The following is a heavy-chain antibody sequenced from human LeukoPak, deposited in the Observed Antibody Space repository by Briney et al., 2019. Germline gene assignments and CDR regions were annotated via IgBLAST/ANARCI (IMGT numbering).Heavy chain of an antibody. CDR1: GFTFSSYG. D-gene: IGHD3-10*01. CDR2: ISYDGGNK. CDR3: AQDLGQNYYIYYGMDV. Sequence: PGRSLRLSCAASGFTFSSYGMHWVRQAPGKGLEGVAVISYDGGNKYYADSVKGRFTISRDNSKNTLYLQMNSLRADDTAVYYCAQDLGQNYYIYYGMDVWGQGTTVTVSS. J-gene: IGHJ6*02. V-gene: IGHV3-30*18.